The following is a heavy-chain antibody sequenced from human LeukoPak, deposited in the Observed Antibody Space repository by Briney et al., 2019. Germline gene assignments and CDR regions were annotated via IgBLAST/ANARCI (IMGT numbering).Heavy chain of an antibody. D-gene: IGHD3-9*01. CDR1: GGSISSYY. CDR3: ARSPQYYDILTGYYGTSFDY. J-gene: IGHJ4*02. Sequence: SETLSLTCTVSGGSISSYYWSWIRQPPGKGLEWIGYIYYSGSTNYNPSLKSRVTISVDTSKNQFSLELSSVTAADTAVYYCARSPQYYDILTGYYGTSFDYWGQGTLVTVSS. CDR2: IYYSGST. V-gene: IGHV4-59*01.